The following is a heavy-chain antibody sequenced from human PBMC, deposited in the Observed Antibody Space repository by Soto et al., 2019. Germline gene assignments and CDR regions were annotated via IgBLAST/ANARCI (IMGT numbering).Heavy chain of an antibody. CDR1: GYTFTSYD. V-gene: IGHV1-8*01. Sequence: QVQLVQSGAEVKKPGASVKVSCKASGYTFTSYDINWVRQATGQGLEWMGWMNPNSGNTGYAQKFQGRGTMTGNTCMSTAYMELGSLRSEDAAVYYCARERSAGTGWFDPWGQGTLVTVSS. CDR3: ARERSAGTGWFDP. D-gene: IGHD6-13*01. CDR2: MNPNSGNT. J-gene: IGHJ5*02.